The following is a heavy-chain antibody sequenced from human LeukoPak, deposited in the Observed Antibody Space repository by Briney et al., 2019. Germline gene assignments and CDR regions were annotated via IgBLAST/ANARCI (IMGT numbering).Heavy chain of an antibody. D-gene: IGHD3-10*01. CDR2: IRYDGSNK. CDR1: GFTFSSYG. V-gene: IGHV3-30*02. Sequence: PGGSLRLSCAASGFTFSSYGMHWVRQAPGKGLEWVAFIRYDGSNKYYADSVKGRFTISRDDSKNTLYLQMNSLRAEDTAVYYCAKDSGSSSYYYYYYMDVWGKGTTVTISS. CDR3: AKDSGSSSYYYYYYMDV. J-gene: IGHJ6*03.